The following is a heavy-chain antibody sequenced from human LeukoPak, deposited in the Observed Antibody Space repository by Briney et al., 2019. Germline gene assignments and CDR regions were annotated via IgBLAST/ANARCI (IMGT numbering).Heavy chain of an antibody. V-gene: IGHV4-39*01. CDR2: IYYTGST. CDR3: ARLLWFGEGDV. D-gene: IGHD3-10*01. CDR1: GGSISSSSYY. J-gene: IGHJ6*04. Sequence: PSETLSLTCTVSGGSISSSSYYWGWIRQPPGKGLEWIGSIYYTGSTYYNPSLKSRVTISVDTSRNQFSLKLTSVTAADTAVYYCARLLWFGEGDVWGKGTTVTISS.